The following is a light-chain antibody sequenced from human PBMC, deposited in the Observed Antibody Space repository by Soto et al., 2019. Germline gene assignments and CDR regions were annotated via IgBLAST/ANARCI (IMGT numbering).Light chain of an antibody. V-gene: IGLV2-23*01. Sequence: QSALTQPASVSGSPGQSITISCTGTSSDVGSYNLVSWYQHHPGKAPKLMIYEGIKRPSGVSNRFSGSKSVNTASLTISGLQAEDEADYYCCSYAGSSTLVLGGGTKVTVL. CDR2: EGI. CDR1: SSDVGSYNL. J-gene: IGLJ2*01. CDR3: CSYAGSSTLV.